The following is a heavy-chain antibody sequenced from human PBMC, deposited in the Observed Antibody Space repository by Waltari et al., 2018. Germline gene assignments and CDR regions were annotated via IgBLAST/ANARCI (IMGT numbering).Heavy chain of an antibody. Sequence: SPYWMSWVRQAPGKGPEWVANILQDGSEQYYVDSVKGRFTISRDNAKNSLSLHMNSLRVEDTAVYYCATLRYLEDWGQGTLVTVS. J-gene: IGHJ4*02. CDR2: ILQDGSEQ. V-gene: IGHV3-7*03. CDR1: SPYW. D-gene: IGHD3-9*01. CDR3: ATLRYLED.